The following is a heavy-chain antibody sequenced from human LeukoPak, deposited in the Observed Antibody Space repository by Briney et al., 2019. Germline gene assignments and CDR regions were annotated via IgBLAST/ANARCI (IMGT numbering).Heavy chain of an antibody. CDR3: ARDGSGSYMKNWFDP. Sequence: ASVTVSCKASGYTFTSYGISWVRQAPGQGLEWMGWISAYNGNTNYAQKLQGRVTMTTDTSTSTAYMELRSLRSDDTAVYYCARDGSGSYMKNWFDPWGQGTLVTVSS. D-gene: IGHD3-10*01. CDR2: ISAYNGNT. J-gene: IGHJ5*02. CDR1: GYTFTSYG. V-gene: IGHV1-18*01.